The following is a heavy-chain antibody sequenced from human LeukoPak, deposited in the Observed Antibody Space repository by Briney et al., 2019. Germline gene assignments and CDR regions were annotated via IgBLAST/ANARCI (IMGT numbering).Heavy chain of an antibody. Sequence: GGSLRLSCAASGFTVSSNFMSWVRQAPGKGLEWVSVIFSGGTIYYADSVKGRFTISRDNSKNTLYLQINNLRAEDTAVYYCAGGAIPAVLYYFDYWGQGSLVTVSS. CDR3: AGGAIPAVLYYFDY. J-gene: IGHJ4*02. CDR1: GFTVSSNF. CDR2: IFSGGTI. V-gene: IGHV3-66*01. D-gene: IGHD1-14*01.